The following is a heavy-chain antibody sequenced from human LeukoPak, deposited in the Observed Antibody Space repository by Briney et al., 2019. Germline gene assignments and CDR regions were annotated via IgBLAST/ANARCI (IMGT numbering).Heavy chain of an antibody. CDR1: GFTFSSYG. Sequence: GGSLRLSCAASGFTFSSYGMHWVRQAPGKGLEWVAFIRYDGSNKYYADSVKGRFTISRDNSKNTLYLQMKSLRAEDTAVYYCAPGEYYYDSSGYQDYWGQGTLVTVSS. CDR2: IRYDGSNK. CDR3: APGEYYYDSSGYQDY. V-gene: IGHV3-30*02. D-gene: IGHD3-22*01. J-gene: IGHJ4*02.